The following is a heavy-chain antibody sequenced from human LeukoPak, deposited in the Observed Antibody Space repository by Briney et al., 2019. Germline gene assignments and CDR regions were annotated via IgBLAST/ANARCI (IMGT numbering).Heavy chain of an antibody. CDR3: ASDWRNYYDSSGYYWAAFDI. J-gene: IGHJ3*02. CDR1: GYTFTSYG. Sequence: ASVKVSCKASGYTFTSYGISWVRQAPGQGLEWMGWMDPNSGNTGYAQKFQGRVTITRNASISTAYMELSSLRSEDTAVYYCASDWRNYYDSSGYYWAAFDISGPGRPVTVSS. CDR2: MDPNSGNT. D-gene: IGHD3-22*01. V-gene: IGHV1-8*03.